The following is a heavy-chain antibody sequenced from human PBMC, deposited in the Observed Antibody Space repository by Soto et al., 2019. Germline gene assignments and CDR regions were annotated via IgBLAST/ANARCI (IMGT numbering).Heavy chain of an antibody. J-gene: IGHJ6*02. V-gene: IGHV3-43*01. CDR1: GFTFDDYT. D-gene: IGHD3-10*01. CDR3: AKDRVEVRGVLAYYYYGMDV. Sequence: GGSLRLSCAASGFTFDDYTMHWVRQAPGKGLEWVSLISWDGGSTYYADSVKGRFTISRDNSKNSLYLQMNSLRTEDTALYYCAKDRVEVRGVLAYYYYGMDVWGQGTTVTVSS. CDR2: ISWDGGST.